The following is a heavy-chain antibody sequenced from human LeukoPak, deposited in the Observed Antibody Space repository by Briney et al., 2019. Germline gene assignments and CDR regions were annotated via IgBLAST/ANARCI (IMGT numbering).Heavy chain of an antibody. Sequence: GGSLRLSCAASGFPFSSYAMHWVRQAPGKGLEWVGRIKSKTDGGTTDYAAPVKGRFIISRDDSKNTLYLQMNSLKTEDTAVYYCSTVRYCSGGSCVGGMDVWGQGTTVTVSS. CDR1: GFPFSSYA. V-gene: IGHV3-15*01. CDR3: STVRYCSGGSCVGGMDV. CDR2: IKSKTDGGTT. D-gene: IGHD2-15*01. J-gene: IGHJ6*02.